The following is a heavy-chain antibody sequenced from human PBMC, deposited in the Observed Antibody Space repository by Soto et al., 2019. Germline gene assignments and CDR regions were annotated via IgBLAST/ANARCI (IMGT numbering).Heavy chain of an antibody. V-gene: IGHV5-10-1*01. CDR2: IDPSDSYT. J-gene: IGHJ3*02. CDR3: AVARVGATMDAFDM. CDR1: GYSFTGYW. Sequence: GESLKISCKGSGYSFTGYWINWVRQMPGKGLEWMGRIDPSDSYTSYSPSLEGHVTISADKSVSTAYLQWSSLKASDTAMYYCAVARVGATMDAFDMWGQGTMVTVSS. D-gene: IGHD1-26*01.